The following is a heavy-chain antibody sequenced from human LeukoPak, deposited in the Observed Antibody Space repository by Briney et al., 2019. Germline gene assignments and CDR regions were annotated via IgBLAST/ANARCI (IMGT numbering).Heavy chain of an antibody. CDR2: IDWDDDK. Sequence: SGPTLVNPTQTLTLTCTFSGFSLSTSGVCVSWIRQPPGEALEWLARIDWDDDKYYSTSLKTRLTISKDTSKNQVVLTMTNMDPVDTATYYCARASIVGATTYYHYYYYMDVWGKGTTVTVSS. CDR3: ARASIVGATTYYHYYYYMDV. D-gene: IGHD1-26*01. J-gene: IGHJ6*03. V-gene: IGHV2-70*11. CDR1: GFSLSTSGVC.